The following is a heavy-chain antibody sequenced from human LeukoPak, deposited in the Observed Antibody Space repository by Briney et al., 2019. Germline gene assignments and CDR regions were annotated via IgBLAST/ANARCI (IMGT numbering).Heavy chain of an antibody. CDR1: GYTFTIYE. CDR3: ARGPRFDP. V-gene: IGHV1-8*01. Sequence: DPVKVSCKASGYTFTIYEFNWVRQAPGQGLEWLGYISPDTGNTGYAQKFQGRVTMTRDTSISTTYMELSSLTSEDTAVYYCARGPRFDPWGQGTLVTVSS. CDR2: ISPDTGNT. J-gene: IGHJ5*02.